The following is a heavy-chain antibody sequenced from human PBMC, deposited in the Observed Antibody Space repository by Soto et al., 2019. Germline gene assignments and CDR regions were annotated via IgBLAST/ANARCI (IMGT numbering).Heavy chain of an antibody. J-gene: IGHJ4*02. CDR3: ANARSVALAVGGDY. CDR1: GFTFSSYA. V-gene: IGHV3-23*01. CDR2: ISGSGGST. D-gene: IGHD6-19*01. Sequence: EVQLLESGGGLVQPGGSLRLSCAASGFTFSSYAMSWVRQAPGKGLEWVSAISGSGGSTYYADSVKGRFTISRDNSKNTLYLQMNSLRAEDTAVYYCANARSVALAVGGDYWGQGTLVTVSS.